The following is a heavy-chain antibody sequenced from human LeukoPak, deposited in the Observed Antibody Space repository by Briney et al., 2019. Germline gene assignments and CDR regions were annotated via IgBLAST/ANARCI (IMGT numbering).Heavy chain of an antibody. D-gene: IGHD1-1*01. CDR3: ARAGISFFDY. CDR2: ISYDGSNK. J-gene: IGHJ4*02. V-gene: IGHV3-30-3*01. CDR1: GFTFSSYA. Sequence: GGSLRLSCAASGFTFSSYAMHWVRQAPGKGLEWVAVISYDGSNKYYADSVKGRFTISRGNSKNTLYLQMNSLRAEDTAVYYCARAGISFFDYWGQGTLVTVSS.